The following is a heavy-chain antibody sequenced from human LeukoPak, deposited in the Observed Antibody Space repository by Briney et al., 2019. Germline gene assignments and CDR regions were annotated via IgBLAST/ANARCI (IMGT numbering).Heavy chain of an antibody. D-gene: IGHD3-9*01. CDR1: GGSFSGYY. CDR3: ARGLRGSLYYDILTGLGSFYYYYYMDV. J-gene: IGHJ6*03. V-gene: IGHV4-34*01. CDR2: INHSGST. Sequence: KPSETLSLTCAVYGGSFSGYYWSWIRQPPGKGLEWIGEINHSGSTNYNPSLKSRVTISVDTSKNQFSLKLSSVTAADTAVYYCARGLRGSLYYDILTGLGSFYYYYYMDVWGKGTTVTISS.